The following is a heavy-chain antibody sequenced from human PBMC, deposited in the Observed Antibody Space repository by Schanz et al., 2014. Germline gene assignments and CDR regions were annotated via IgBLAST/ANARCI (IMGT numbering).Heavy chain of an antibody. CDR1: GGSISSSGYY. Sequence: QLQLQESGPGLVKPSETLSLTCTVSGGSISSSGYYWTWIRQPPGKGLEWIGYIYYSGSTNYNPSLRGRVPIPVDSSKNQFPLKLNSVTAADSAVYYCARLWGGWRIPDYWGQGTLVTVSS. CDR2: IYYSGST. J-gene: IGHJ4*02. CDR3: ARLWGGWRIPDY. V-gene: IGHV4-61*05. D-gene: IGHD6-19*01.